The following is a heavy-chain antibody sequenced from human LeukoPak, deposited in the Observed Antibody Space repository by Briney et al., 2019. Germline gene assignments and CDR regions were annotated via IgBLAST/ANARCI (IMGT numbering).Heavy chain of an antibody. Sequence: PGGSLRLSCAASGFTFSSCAMSWVRQAPGKGLEWVSAISGSGGSTYYADSVKGRFTISRDNSKNTLYLQMNSLRAEDTAVYYCAKDASGGYYDSSGSTPWFDPWGQGTLVTVSS. CDR2: ISGSGGST. CDR1: GFTFSSCA. D-gene: IGHD3-22*01. CDR3: AKDASGGYYDSSGSTPWFDP. J-gene: IGHJ5*02. V-gene: IGHV3-23*01.